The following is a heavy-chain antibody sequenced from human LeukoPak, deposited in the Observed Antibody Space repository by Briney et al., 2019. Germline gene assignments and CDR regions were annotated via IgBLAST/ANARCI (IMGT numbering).Heavy chain of an antibody. CDR3: AREDYYGSGSYYRNYYYYGMDV. J-gene: IGHJ6*02. V-gene: IGHV3-23*01. CDR1: GFTFSSYA. CDR2: ISGSGGST. Sequence: PGGSLRLSCAASGFTFSSYAMSWVRQAPGKGLEWVSAISGSGGSTYYADSVKGRFTISRDNAKNSLYLQMNSLRAEDTAVYYCAREDYYGSGSYYRNYYYYGMDVWGQGTTVTVSS. D-gene: IGHD3-10*01.